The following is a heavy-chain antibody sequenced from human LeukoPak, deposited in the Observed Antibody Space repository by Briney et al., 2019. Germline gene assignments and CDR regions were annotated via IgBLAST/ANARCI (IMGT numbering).Heavy chain of an antibody. D-gene: IGHD6-13*01. CDR3: ARRSVAAAENDAFDI. CDR1: GYSFTSYW. J-gene: IGHJ3*02. V-gene: IGHV5-51*01. CDR2: IYPGDSET. Sequence: GESLKISCKGSGYSFTSYWIGWVRQLPGKGLEWMGIIYPGDSETRYSPSFQGQVTISADKSISTAYLQWSSLKASDTAMYYCARRSVAAAENDAFDIWGQGTMVTVSS.